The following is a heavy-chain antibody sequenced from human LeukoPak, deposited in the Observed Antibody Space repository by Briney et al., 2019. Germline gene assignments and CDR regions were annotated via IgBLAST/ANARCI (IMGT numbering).Heavy chain of an antibody. CDR2: IWYDGSNK. CDR3: AGSIAVAGTIDY. D-gene: IGHD6-19*01. J-gene: IGHJ4*02. V-gene: IGHV3-33*08. Sequence: GGSLRLSCAASGFTFSSYGMHWVRHAPGKGLEWVAVIWYDGSNKYYADSVKGRFTISRDNSKNTLYLQMNSLRAEDTAVYYCAGSIAVAGTIDYWGQGTLVTVSS. CDR1: GFTFSSYG.